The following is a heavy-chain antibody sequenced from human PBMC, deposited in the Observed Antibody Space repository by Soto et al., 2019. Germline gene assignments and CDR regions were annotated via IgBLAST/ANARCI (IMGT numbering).Heavy chain of an antibody. CDR1: GFTLSNYA. CDR3: PKDRYDMGMVDAFEI. D-gene: IGHD3-9*01. Sequence: EMQLLESGGDLVQPGGSLRLSCAASGFTLSNYAMTWVRQAPGKGLEYISAISGSGVTTYYADSMKGRFTISRDNSKNTLYLQMNSLRAEDTAVYYCPKDRYDMGMVDAFEIWGQGTMVTVSS. V-gene: IGHV3-23*01. J-gene: IGHJ3*02. CDR2: ISGSGVTT.